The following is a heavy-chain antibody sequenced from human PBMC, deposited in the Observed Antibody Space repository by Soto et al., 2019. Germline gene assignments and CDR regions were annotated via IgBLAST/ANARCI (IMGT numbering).Heavy chain of an antibody. J-gene: IGHJ4*02. Sequence: SETLSLTCTVSGGSISSSSYYWGWIRQPPGKGLEWIGSIYYSGSTYYNPSLKSRVTISVDTSKNQFSLKLSSVTAADTAVYYCARRSTVTNEKGVIDYWGQGTLVTVSS. V-gene: IGHV4-39*01. CDR3: ARRSTVTNEKGVIDY. D-gene: IGHD4-17*01. CDR2: IYYSGST. CDR1: GGSISSSSYY.